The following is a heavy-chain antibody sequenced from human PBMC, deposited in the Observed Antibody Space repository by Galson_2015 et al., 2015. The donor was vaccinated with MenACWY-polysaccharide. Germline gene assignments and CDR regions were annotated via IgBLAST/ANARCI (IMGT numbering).Heavy chain of an antibody. CDR2: DGSDK. V-gene: IGHV3-7*03. J-gene: IGHJ4*02. Sequence: DGSDKYYVDSVKGRFTISRDNAKNSLYLQMDSLRGEDTAVYYCATRGQRSFDKWGQGTLVTVSS. D-gene: IGHD6-25*01. CDR3: ATRGQRSFDK.